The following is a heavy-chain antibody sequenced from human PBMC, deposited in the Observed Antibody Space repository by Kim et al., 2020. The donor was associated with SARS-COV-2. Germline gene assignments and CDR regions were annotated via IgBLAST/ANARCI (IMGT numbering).Heavy chain of an antibody. CDR1: GGSISSSSYY. Sequence: SETLSLTCTVSGGSISSSSYYWGWIRQPPGKGLEWIGSIYYSGSTYYNPSLKSRVTISVDTSKNQFSLKLSSVTAADTAVYYCASYDYDILTGGGRWFDPWGQGTLVTVSS. CDR2: IYYSGST. CDR3: ASYDYDILTGGGRWFDP. J-gene: IGHJ5*02. D-gene: IGHD3-9*01. V-gene: IGHV4-39*01.